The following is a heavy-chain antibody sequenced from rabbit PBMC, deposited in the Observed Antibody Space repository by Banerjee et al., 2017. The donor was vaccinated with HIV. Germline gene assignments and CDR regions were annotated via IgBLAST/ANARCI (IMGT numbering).Heavy chain of an antibody. CDR2: INTLGSA. Sequence: QEQLKETGGGLVQPEGSLTLTCKASGFDISNYNMQWVRQSPGKGLESIGFINTLGSAYYASWAKGRFTISKTSSTTVTLQMTSLTAADTATYFCARDLTDASSDWGPGTLVTVS. CDR3: ARDLTDASSD. CDR1: GFDISNYNM. D-gene: IGHD4-2*01. J-gene: IGHJ2*01. V-gene: IGHV1S45*01.